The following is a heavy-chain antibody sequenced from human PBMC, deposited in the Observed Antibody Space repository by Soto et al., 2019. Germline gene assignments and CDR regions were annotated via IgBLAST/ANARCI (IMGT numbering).Heavy chain of an antibody. CDR2: MSASGAGT. CDR1: GFTFSSYA. CDR3: AGEWFGECRALFDF. D-gene: IGHD3-10*01. J-gene: IGHJ4*02. V-gene: IGHV3-23*01. Sequence: EVQLLESGGGLVQPGGSLRLSCAASGFTFSSYAMNWVRQSPGEGLEWVSGMSASGAGTYYADSVRGRFTISRENSKNTLYLQMNSLSAEDTALYYCAGEWFGECRALFDFWGQGTLVTVSS.